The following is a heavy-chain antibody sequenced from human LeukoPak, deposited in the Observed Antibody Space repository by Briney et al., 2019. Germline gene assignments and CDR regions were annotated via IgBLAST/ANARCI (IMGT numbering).Heavy chain of an antibody. J-gene: IGHJ6*02. D-gene: IGHD3-10*01. CDR1: GYTFTGYY. Sequence: ASVKVSCKASGYTFTGYYMHWVRQAPGQGLEWMGWINPNSGGTNYAQKFQGRVTITRDTSASTAYMELSSLRSEDTAVYYCARDPPRVWFGELFTYGMDVWGQGTTVTVSS. V-gene: IGHV1-2*02. CDR2: INPNSGGT. CDR3: ARDPPRVWFGELFTYGMDV.